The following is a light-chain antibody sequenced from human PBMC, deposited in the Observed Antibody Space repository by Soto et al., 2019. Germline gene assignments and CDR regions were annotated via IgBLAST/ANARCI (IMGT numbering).Light chain of an antibody. CDR2: DVS. CDR3: CSFAGTYV. V-gene: IGLV2-11*01. Sequence: QSALTQPRSVSGSPGQSVTISCTGTSSDVSYYKYVSWYQQHPGKALKLIIYDVSQRPSGVPDRFSGSKSGNTASLTISGLQAEDEADYYCCSFAGTYVFGTGTKVTVL. J-gene: IGLJ1*01. CDR1: SSDVSYYKY.